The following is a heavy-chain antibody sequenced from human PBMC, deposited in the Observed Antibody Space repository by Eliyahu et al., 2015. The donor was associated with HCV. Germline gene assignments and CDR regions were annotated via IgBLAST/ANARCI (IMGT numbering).Heavy chain of an antibody. CDR3: ARHSDGYNPDY. D-gene: IGHD5-24*01. J-gene: IGHJ4*02. Sequence: QVQLQESGPGLVKPSQTLSLTCTVSGGSISSGSYYWSWIRQPAGKGLEWIGRIYTSGSTNYNPSLKSRVTISVDTSKNQFSLKLSSVTAADTAVYYCARHSDGYNPDYWGQGTLVTVSS. V-gene: IGHV4-61*02. CDR2: IYTSGST. CDR1: GGSISSGSYY.